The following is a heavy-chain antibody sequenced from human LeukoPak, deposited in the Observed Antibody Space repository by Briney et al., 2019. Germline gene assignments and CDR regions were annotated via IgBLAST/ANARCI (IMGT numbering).Heavy chain of an antibody. D-gene: IGHD3-16*01. V-gene: IGHV4-34*01. Sequence: PSETLSLTCAVYGGSFSGYYWSWIRQPPGKGLEWIGEINHSGSTNYNPSLKSRVTISVDTSKNQFSLKLSSVTAADTAVYYYARSGWGSRPRLVRALGYWGQGTLVTVSS. CDR2: INHSGST. J-gene: IGHJ4*02. CDR1: GGSFSGYY. CDR3: ARSGWGSRPRLVRALGY.